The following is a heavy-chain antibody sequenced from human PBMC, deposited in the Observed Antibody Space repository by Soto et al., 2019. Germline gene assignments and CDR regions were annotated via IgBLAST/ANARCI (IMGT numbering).Heavy chain of an antibody. CDR3: AKDRAYYDSSGLFDY. Sequence: EVQLVESGGVVVQPGGSLRLSCAASGFTFDNYTMHWVRQAPGKGLEWVSLFSWDGGSTYYADSVKGRFTISRDNSKNSLYLQMKSLRTEDTALYYCAKDRAYYDSSGLFDYWGQGTLVTVSS. D-gene: IGHD3-22*01. J-gene: IGHJ4*02. CDR1: GFTFDNYT. CDR2: FSWDGGST. V-gene: IGHV3-43*01.